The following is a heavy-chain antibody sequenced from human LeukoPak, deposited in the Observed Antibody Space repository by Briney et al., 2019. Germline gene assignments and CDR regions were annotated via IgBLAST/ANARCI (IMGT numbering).Heavy chain of an antibody. V-gene: IGHV3-11*03. CDR1: GFTFSDYY. CDR2: ISSSSSYT. D-gene: IGHD1-7*01. CDR3: ARKAQYNGHYPLDY. Sequence: PGGSLRLSCAASGFTFSDYYMSWIRQAPGKGLEWVSYISSSSSYTNYADSVKGRFTISRDSSKNTLFLQMNSLRAEDTALYFCARKAQYNGHYPLDYWGQGTLVTVSS. J-gene: IGHJ4*02.